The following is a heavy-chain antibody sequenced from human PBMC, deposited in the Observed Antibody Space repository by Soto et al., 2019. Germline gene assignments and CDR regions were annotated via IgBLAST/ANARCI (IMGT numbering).Heavy chain of an antibody. D-gene: IGHD6-13*01. CDR2: ISGSGGST. CDR1: GFTFSSYA. CDR3: AKVSSWYPEGNFDY. V-gene: IGHV3-23*01. J-gene: IGHJ4*02. Sequence: GGSLRLSCAAPGFTFSSYAMSWVRQAPGKGLEWVSAISGSGGSTYYADSVKGRFTISRDNSKNTLYLQMNSLRAEDTAVYYCAKVSSWYPEGNFDYWGQGTLVTVSS.